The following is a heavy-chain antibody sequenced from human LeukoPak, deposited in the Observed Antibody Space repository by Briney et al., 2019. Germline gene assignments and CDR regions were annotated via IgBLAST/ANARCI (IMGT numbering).Heavy chain of an antibody. J-gene: IGHJ4*02. Sequence: GGSLRLSCAASGFKFSDYSMNWVRQVPGKGLEWISYIGIDSGNTNYADSVKGRFTISGDKDKNSLYLQMNSLRVEDTAVYYCARDYKYAFDNWGQGTLVTVSS. CDR1: GFKFSDYS. D-gene: IGHD5-24*01. V-gene: IGHV3-48*01. CDR2: IGIDSGNT. CDR3: ARDYKYAFDN.